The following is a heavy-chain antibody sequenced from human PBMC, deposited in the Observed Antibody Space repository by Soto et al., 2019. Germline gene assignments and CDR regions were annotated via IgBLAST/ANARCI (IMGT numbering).Heavy chain of an antibody. V-gene: IGHV3-33*01. D-gene: IGHD4-4*01. CDR2: IWYDGSNK. CDR1: GFTFSSYG. J-gene: IGHJ4*02. Sequence: GGSLRLSCAASGFTFSSYGMHWVRQAPGKGLEWVAVIWYDGSNKYYADSVKGRFTISRDNSKNTLYLQMNSLRAEDTAVYYCARAVTPYINVPLDYWGQGTLVTVSS. CDR3: ARAVTPYINVPLDY.